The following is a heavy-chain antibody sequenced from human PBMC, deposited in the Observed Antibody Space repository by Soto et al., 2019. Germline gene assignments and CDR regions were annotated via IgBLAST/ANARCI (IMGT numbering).Heavy chain of an antibody. CDR2: IYYSGST. V-gene: IGHV4-39*01. Sequence: SETLSLTCTVSGGSISSSSYYWGWIRQPPGKGLEWIGSIYYSGSTYYNPSLKSRVTISVDTSKNQFSLKLSSVTAADTAVYYCAKLVPSPQDYWGQGTLVTVSS. CDR3: AKLVPSPQDY. J-gene: IGHJ4*02. CDR1: GGSISSSSYY.